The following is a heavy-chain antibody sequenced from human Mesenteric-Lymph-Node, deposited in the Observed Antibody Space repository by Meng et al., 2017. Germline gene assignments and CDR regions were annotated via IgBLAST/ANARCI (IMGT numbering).Heavy chain of an antibody. V-gene: IGHV4-4*07. J-gene: IGHJ4*02. D-gene: IGHD5-12*01. CDR1: GFTFSDSW. CDR2: IHSSGST. CDR3: ARASYSGLWHLFDI. Sequence: ESLKISCAASGFTFSDSWMNWVRQAPGKGLEWIGRIHSSGSTDYNPSLKSRLTISFDTSTNQLSLKLSSVTAVDTAVYYCARASYSGLWHLFDIWGQGTLVTVSS.